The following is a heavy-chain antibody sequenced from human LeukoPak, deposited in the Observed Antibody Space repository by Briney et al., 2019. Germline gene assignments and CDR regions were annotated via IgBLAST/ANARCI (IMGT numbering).Heavy chain of an antibody. CDR3: ARDGIAAAVLPQRVDY. CDR1: GFIFSTYN. Sequence: GGSLRLFCAASGFIFSTYNINWVRQAPGKGLEWVSSISSSGNYVYYADSVKGRFTISRDNAKNSLYLQMNSLRAEDTAVYYCARDGIAAAVLPQRVDYWGQGTLVTVSS. J-gene: IGHJ4*02. V-gene: IGHV3-21*01. D-gene: IGHD6-13*01. CDR2: ISSSGNYV.